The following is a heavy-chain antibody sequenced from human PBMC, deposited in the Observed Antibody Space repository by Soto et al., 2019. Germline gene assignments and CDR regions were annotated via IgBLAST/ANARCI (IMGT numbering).Heavy chain of an antibody. CDR3: ARAGQRYYFDR. CDR1: GFNFRSHA. V-gene: IGHV3-23*01. J-gene: IGHJ4*02. CDR2: ISDLGSST. D-gene: IGHD3-16*01. Sequence: RGSLRLSCTASGFNFRSHAMAWVRQAPGKGPEWLARISDLGSSTYYADSVKGRLTISRDNSKNTLFLQVDSLRAEDTAVYYCARAGQRYYFDRWGQGTLVTVSS.